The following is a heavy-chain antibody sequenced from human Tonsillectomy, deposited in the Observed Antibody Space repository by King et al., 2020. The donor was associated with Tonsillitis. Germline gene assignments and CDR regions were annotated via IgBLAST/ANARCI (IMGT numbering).Heavy chain of an antibody. V-gene: IGHV4-38-2*02. CDR2: IYHSGST. CDR3: ARAYYDFWSGYYYFEY. CDR1: GYSISSGYY. J-gene: IGHJ4*02. Sequence: QMQESGPGLVKPSETLSLTCTVSGYSISSGYYWGWIRQPPGKGLEWIGSIYHSGSTYYNPSLKSRVTISVDTSKNQFSLKLSSATAADTAVYYCARAYYDFWSGYYYFEYWGQGTLVIVSS. D-gene: IGHD3-3*01.